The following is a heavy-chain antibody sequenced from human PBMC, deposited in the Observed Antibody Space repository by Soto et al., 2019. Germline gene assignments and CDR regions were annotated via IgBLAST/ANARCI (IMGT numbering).Heavy chain of an antibody. CDR3: AREYGSGSYYLMFTYYGMDV. Sequence: TGGSLRLSCAASGFTFSSYEMNWVRQAPGKGLEWVSYISSSGSTIYYADSVKGRFTISRDNAKNSLYLQMNSLRAEDTAVYYCAREYGSGSYYLMFTYYGMDVWGQGTTVTVSS. D-gene: IGHD3-10*01. CDR2: ISSSGSTI. J-gene: IGHJ6*02. CDR1: GFTFSSYE. V-gene: IGHV3-48*03.